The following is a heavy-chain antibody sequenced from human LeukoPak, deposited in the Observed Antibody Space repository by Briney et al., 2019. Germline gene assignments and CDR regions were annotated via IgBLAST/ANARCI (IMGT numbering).Heavy chain of an antibody. D-gene: IGHD4-17*01. V-gene: IGHV4-31*03. CDR1: GGSISSGGYY. CDR2: IYYSGST. Sequence: SQTLSLTCTVSGGSISSGGYYWRWIRQHPGKGLEWIGYIYYSGSTYYNPSLKSRVTISVDTSKNQFSLKLSSVTAADTAVYYCARGTTVTTTMAFDIWGQGTMVTVSS. CDR3: ARGTTVTTTMAFDI. J-gene: IGHJ3*02.